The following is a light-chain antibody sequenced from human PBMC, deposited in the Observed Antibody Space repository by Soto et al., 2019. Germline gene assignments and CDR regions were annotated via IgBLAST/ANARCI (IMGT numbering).Light chain of an antibody. CDR3: QQHDGT. Sequence: EIVLTQSPATLSLSPGERATLSCRASQSVSSYLAWYQQKPGQAPRLLIYDASNRATGIPARFSGSGSGTDFTLTISSLEPEDFAVYYCQQHDGTFGPGTKVDIK. J-gene: IGKJ3*01. CDR2: DAS. V-gene: IGKV3-11*01. CDR1: QSVSSY.